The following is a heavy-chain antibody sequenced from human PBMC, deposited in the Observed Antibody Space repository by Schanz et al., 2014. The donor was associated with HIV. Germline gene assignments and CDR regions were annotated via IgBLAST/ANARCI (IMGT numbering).Heavy chain of an antibody. CDR1: GFTFSRDA. CDR3: ARDVGAGANDY. D-gene: IGHD1-26*01. V-gene: IGHV3-33*08. J-gene: IGHJ4*02. CDR2: IWYDGSNK. Sequence: VQLLESGGGLVQPGGSLRVSCAASGFTFSRDAMSWVRQAPGKGLEWVAVIWYDGSNKYYADSVKGRFTISRDNSKKTLYLQMNSLRAEDTAMYYCARDVGAGANDYWGQGTLVTVSS.